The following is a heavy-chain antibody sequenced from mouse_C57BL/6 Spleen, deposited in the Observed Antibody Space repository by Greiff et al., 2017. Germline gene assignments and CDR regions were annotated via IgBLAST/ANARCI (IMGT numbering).Heavy chain of an antibody. V-gene: IGHV1-64*01. D-gene: IGHD1-1*01. J-gene: IGHJ2*01. Sequence: QVQLQQSGAELVKPGASVTLSCKASGYTFTSYWMHWVKQRPGQGLEWIGMIHPNSGSTNYNEKFKSKATLTVDKSSSTAYMQLSSLTSEDSAVYYCATFYYYGLDYGGQGTTLTVSS. CDR2: IHPNSGST. CDR1: GYTFTSYW. CDR3: ATFYYYGLDY.